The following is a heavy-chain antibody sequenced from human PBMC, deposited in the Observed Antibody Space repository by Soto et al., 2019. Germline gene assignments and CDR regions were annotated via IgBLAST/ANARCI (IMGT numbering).Heavy chain of an antibody. Sequence: GESLKISGKGSGYSLTSYWIGWVRQMPGKGLEWMGIIYPGDSDTRYSPSFQGQVTISADKSISTAYLQWSSLKASDTAMYYCARHHSSSASDYWGQGTLVTVSS. CDR3: ARHHSSSASDY. CDR2: IYPGDSDT. J-gene: IGHJ4*02. D-gene: IGHD6-6*01. CDR1: GYSLTSYW. V-gene: IGHV5-51*01.